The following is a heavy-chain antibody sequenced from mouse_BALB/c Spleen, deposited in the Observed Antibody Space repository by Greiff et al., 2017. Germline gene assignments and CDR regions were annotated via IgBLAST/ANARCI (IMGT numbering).Heavy chain of an antibody. CDR3: ARRDYCDY. V-gene: IGHV3-2*02. CDR2: ISYSGST. Sequence: DVHLVESGPGLVKPSQSLSLTCTVSGYSFTSDYAWNWIRPFPGNKLERMGYISYSGSTSYNPYLKRRISITRDTSKNQFFLQCNSVTTEDTATYNFARRDYCDYWGQGTTRTVAS. CDR1: GYSFTSDYA. J-gene: IGHJ2*01.